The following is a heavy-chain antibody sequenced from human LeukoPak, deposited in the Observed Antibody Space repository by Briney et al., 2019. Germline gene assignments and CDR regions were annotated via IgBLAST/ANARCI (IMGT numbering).Heavy chain of an antibody. CDR2: ISWNSGSI. CDR3: AKGVNYDSSGYYDY. V-gene: IGHV3-9*01. Sequence: GGSLRLSCAASGFTFDDYAMHWVRQAPGKGLEWVAGISWNSGSICYADSVKGRFTISRDNAKNSLYLQMNSLRAEDTALYYCAKGVNYDSSGYYDYWGQGTLVTVSS. D-gene: IGHD3-22*01. CDR1: GFTFDDYA. J-gene: IGHJ4*02.